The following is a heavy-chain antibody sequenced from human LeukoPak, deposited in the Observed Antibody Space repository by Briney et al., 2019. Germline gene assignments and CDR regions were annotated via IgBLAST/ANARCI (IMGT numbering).Heavy chain of an antibody. CDR1: GFTFRTSG. Sequence: PGGSLRLSCAASGFTFRTSGMSWVRQAPGKGLEWVSAISGSGVSTYYADSVKGRFTISRDNAKNTLYLQMNSLRAEDTAVYYCARGADSGYSSDNWGQGTLVSVSS. CDR2: ISGSGVST. J-gene: IGHJ4*02. V-gene: IGHV3-23*01. CDR3: ARGADSGYSSDN. D-gene: IGHD3-9*01.